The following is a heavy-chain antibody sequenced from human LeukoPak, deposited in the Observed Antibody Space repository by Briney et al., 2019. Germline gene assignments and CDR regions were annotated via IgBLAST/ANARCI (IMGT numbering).Heavy chain of an antibody. D-gene: IGHD3-9*01. CDR2: ISSSSSYI. CDR3: ARGETLGRYSDLFDY. J-gene: IGHJ4*02. Sequence: GGSLRLSCAASGFTFSSYSMNWVRQAPGKGLEWVSSISSSSSYIYYADSVKGRFTISRDNAKNSLYLQMDSLRAEDTAVYYCARGETLGRYSDLFDYWGQGTLVTVSS. V-gene: IGHV3-21*01. CDR1: GFTFSSYS.